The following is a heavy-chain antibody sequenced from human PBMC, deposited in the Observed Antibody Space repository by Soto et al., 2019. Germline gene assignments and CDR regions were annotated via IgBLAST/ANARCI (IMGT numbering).Heavy chain of an antibody. CDR2: IMPIVGTA. Sequence: QVQLVQSGAEVKKPGSSVKVSCRASGGTFSSFSINWVRQAPGQGLEWMGGIMPIVGTASYAQKFQGRVTITADGSTSTAHMELGSLRSEDTAVYYCALGNAMDVWGQGTTVTVSS. V-gene: IGHV1-69*01. CDR1: GGTFSSFS. CDR3: ALGNAMDV. D-gene: IGHD7-27*01. J-gene: IGHJ6*02.